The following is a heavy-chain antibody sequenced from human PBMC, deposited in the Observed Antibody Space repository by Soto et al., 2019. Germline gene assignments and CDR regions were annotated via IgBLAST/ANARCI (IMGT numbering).Heavy chain of an antibody. CDR2: INHSGST. V-gene: IGHV4-34*01. D-gene: IGHD4-17*01. CDR3: ARRYGASFDY. J-gene: IGHJ4*02. CDR1: GGSFSGYY. Sequence: SETLSLTCAVYGGSFSGYYCSWIRQPPGKGLEWIGEINHSGSTNYNPSLKSRVTISVDTSKNQFSLKLSSVTAADTAVYYCARRYGASFDYWGQGTLVTVSS.